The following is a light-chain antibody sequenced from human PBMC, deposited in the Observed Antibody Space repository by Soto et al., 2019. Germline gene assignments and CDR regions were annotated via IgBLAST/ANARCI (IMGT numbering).Light chain of an antibody. CDR2: AAS. CDR3: QKYNGAPLT. Sequence: DIQMTQSPSSLSASVGDRVTITCRASQAISNFLAWYQQKPGKVPKLLIYAASTLQSGVPSRFSGSGSGTDITLTISSLQPEDVATYYCQKYNGAPLTFGGGTKVDLK. CDR1: QAISNF. V-gene: IGKV1-27*01. J-gene: IGKJ4*01.